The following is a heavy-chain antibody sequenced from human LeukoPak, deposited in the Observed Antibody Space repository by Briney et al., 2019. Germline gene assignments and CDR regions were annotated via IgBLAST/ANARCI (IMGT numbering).Heavy chain of an antibody. Sequence: GGSLRLSCAASGFTFSSYAMSWVRQAPGKGLEWVSAISGSGGSTYYADSVKGRFIISRDNSKNTLYLQMNSLRAEDTAVYYCAKGPFTIFGVVSDEYYGMDVWGQGTTVTVSS. D-gene: IGHD3-3*01. CDR1: GFTFSSYA. V-gene: IGHV3-23*01. CDR2: ISGSGGST. CDR3: AKGPFTIFGVVSDEYYGMDV. J-gene: IGHJ6*02.